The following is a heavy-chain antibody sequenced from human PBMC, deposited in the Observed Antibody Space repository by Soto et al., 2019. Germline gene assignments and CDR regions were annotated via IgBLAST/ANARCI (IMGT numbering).Heavy chain of an antibody. CDR1: GYSFTSYA. V-gene: IGHV1-3*05. D-gene: IGHD6-19*01. CDR2: INPGNGNT. J-gene: IGHJ4*02. CDR3: ARAVAVPASCDY. Sequence: QVQLVQSGAEEKKPGASVKVSCKASGYSFTSYAMHWVRQAPGQRLEWMGWINPGNGNTKYSQKFQGRVTITRDTSASTAYMELSSLRSEDTAMYYCARAVAVPASCDYWGQGTLVTVSS.